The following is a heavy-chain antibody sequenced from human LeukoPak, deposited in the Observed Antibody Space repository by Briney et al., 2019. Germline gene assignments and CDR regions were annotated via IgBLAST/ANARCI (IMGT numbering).Heavy chain of an antibody. V-gene: IGHV3-66*02. CDR3: ARAPYDSSANYFDY. CDR1: GFTVSSNY. CDR2: IYSGGST. D-gene: IGHD3-22*01. J-gene: IGHJ4*02. Sequence: GGSLRLSCAASGFTVSSNYMSWVRQAPGKGLEWVSVIYSGGSTYYADSVKGRFTISRDNSKNTLYLQMNSLRAEDTAVYYCARAPYDSSANYFDYWGQGTLATVSS.